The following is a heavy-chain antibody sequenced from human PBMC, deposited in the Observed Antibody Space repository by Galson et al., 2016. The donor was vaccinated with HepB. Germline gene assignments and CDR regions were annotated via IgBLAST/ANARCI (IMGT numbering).Heavy chain of an antibody. CDR3: AKDLSQYRVPQGSAFDI. V-gene: IGHV3-30*18. D-gene: IGHD1-26*01. CDR2: ISYDGSDK. J-gene: IGHJ3*02. Sequence: SLRLSCAASGFTFSDFAMHWVRQAPGKGPEWVAMISYDGSDKNYADSVTGRFTISRDHSKNTMYLQMNSLRAEDTAIYYCAKDLSQYRVPQGSAFDIWGQGTRVTDSS. CDR1: GFTFSDFA.